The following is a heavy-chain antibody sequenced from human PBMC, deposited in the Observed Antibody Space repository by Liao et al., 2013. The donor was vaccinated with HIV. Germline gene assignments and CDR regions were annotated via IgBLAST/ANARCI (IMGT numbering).Heavy chain of an antibody. V-gene: IGHV4-61*01. CDR1: GGSVSSGSFH. CDR2: IYYSGST. D-gene: IGHD4-23*01. J-gene: IGHJ4*02. Sequence: QLQLQQSGPGLVKPSETLSLTCTVSGGSVSSGSFHWGWIRQPPGKRLEWIGHIYYSGSTNYNPSLNSRVTISIDTSKNQFSLKVSSVTAADTAVYYCARASNGGFLYFDSWGQGTLVTVSS. CDR3: ARASNGGFLYFDS.